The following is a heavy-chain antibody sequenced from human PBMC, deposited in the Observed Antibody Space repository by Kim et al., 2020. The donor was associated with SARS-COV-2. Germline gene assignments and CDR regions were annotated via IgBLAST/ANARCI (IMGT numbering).Heavy chain of an antibody. Sequence: SVKVSCKASGDAFSNYAISWVRQAPGQGLEWMGEIMPIFGTTKYAQKFQDRFTITADGSTNTAYMELSSLRSEDTAVYYCANPTGXMDVWGQGTTIIVSS. CDR3: ANPTGXMDV. CDR2: IMPIFGTT. J-gene: IGHJ6*02. CDR1: GDAFSNYA. V-gene: IGHV1-69*13.